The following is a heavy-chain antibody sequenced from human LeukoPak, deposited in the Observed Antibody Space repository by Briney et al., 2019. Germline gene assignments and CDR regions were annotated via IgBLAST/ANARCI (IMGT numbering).Heavy chain of an antibody. D-gene: IGHD4-17*01. CDR1: GFTFSSYW. J-gene: IGHJ5*02. V-gene: IGHV3-7*01. Sequence: PGGSLRLSCAASGFTFSSYWMSWVRQAPGKGLEWVANIKQDGSEKYYVDSVKGRFTISRDNAKNSLYLQMNSLRAEDTAVYYCARVSLDGDYVRNPRSAPLTFDPWGQGTLVTVSS. CDR3: ARVSLDGDYVRNPRSAPLTFDP. CDR2: IKQDGSEK.